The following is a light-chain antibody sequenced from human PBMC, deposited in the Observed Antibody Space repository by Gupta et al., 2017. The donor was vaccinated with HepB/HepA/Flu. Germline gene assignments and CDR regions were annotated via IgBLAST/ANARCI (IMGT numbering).Light chain of an antibody. CDR2: YDS. J-gene: IGLJ2*01. CDR1: NNGSKS. CDR3: QVWDSSSDHVV. V-gene: IGLV3-21*04. Sequence: SYVLTQPPSGSVAPGKTARITCGGNNNGSKSVHWYQQKPGQAPVLVIYYDSDRPSGIPERFSGSNSGNTATLTISRVEAGDEADYYCQVWDSSSDHVVFGGGTKLTVL.